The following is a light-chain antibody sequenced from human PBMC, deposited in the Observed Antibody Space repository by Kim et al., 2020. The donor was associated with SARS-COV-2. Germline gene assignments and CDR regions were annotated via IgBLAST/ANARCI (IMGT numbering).Light chain of an antibody. J-gene: IGLJ2*01. CDR1: SSAVGGYKY. Sequence: TTSCTGTSSAVGGYKYVSWYQQHPGKAPKLMIYDVSQRPSGVSNRFSGSKSGNTASLTISGLQAEDEADYYCTSYTSSSNLGVFGGGTQLTVL. CDR2: DVS. CDR3: TSYTSSSNLGV. V-gene: IGLV2-14*04.